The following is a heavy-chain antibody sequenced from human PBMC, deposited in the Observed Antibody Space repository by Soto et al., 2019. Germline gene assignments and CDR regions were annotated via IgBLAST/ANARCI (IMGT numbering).Heavy chain of an antibody. J-gene: IGHJ4*02. CDR1: GGSISSYY. V-gene: IGHV4-59*01. CDR3: ARADYGDYVWLFDY. D-gene: IGHD4-17*01. CDR2: IYYSGST. Sequence: SETLSLTCTVSGGSISSYYWSWIRQPPGKGLEWIGYIYYSGSTNYNPSLKSRVTISVDTSKNQFSLKLSSVTAADTAVYYCARADYGDYVWLFDYWGQGTLVTVSS.